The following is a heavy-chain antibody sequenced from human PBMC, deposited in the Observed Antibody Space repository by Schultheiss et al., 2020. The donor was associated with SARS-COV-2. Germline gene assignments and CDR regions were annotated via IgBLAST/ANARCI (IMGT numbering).Heavy chain of an antibody. CDR3: AREGVTPHGAFVI. CDR1: GLIVRAND. Sequence: GSLRLSCAASGLIVRANDMSWIRQPPGKGLEWIGEINHSRSTNYNPSLKSRVTMSVDTSKNQFSLKLSSVTAADTAVYYCAREGVTPHGAFVIWGQGTMVTVSS. V-gene: IGHV4-34*01. D-gene: IGHD3-16*02. CDR2: INHSRST. J-gene: IGHJ3*02.